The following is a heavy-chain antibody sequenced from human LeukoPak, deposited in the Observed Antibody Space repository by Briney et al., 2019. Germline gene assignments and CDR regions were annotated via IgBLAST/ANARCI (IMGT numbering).Heavy chain of an antibody. V-gene: IGHV1-69*05. Sequence: SVKVSCKASGGTFSTYAISWVRQAPGQGLEWMGGIIPIFDTANYAQKFQGRVTITTDESTSTAYMELSSLRSEDTAAYYRAKDRLLWFGEFLDYWGQGTLVTVSS. CDR3: AKDRLLWFGEFLDY. D-gene: IGHD3-10*01. CDR1: GGTFSTYA. CDR2: IIPIFDTA. J-gene: IGHJ4*02.